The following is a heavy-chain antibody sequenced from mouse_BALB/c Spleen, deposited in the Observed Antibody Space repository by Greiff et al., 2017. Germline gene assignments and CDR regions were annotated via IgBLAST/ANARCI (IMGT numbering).Heavy chain of an antibody. V-gene: IGHV1-5*01. CDR3: TRWDGSSYDYFDY. CDR2: IYPGNSDT. D-gene: IGHD1-1*01. CDR1: GYSFTSYW. J-gene: IGHJ2*01. Sequence: VQLQQSGTVLARPGASVKMSCKASGYSFTSYWMHWVKQRPGQGLEWIGAIYPGNSDTSYNQKFKGKAKLTAVTSASTAYMELSSLTNEDSAVYYGTRWDGSSYDYFDYWGQGTTLTVSS.